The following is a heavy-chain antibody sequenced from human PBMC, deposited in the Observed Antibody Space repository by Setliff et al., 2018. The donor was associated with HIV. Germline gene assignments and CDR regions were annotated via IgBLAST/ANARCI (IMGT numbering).Heavy chain of an antibody. D-gene: IGHD3-3*01. CDR1: GGSISSHY. V-gene: IGHV4-59*08. J-gene: IGHJ3*02. CDR2: IYNAGRI. CDR3: ARPLTTSYNFWGDAFAI. Sequence: PSETLSLTCSFSGGSISSHYWSWIRQTPGKGLEWIGTIYNAGRISYSPSLRSRVTFSVDTSQNQFSLILRSVTAADTAVYYCARPLTTSYNFWGDAFAIWGQGTMVTV.